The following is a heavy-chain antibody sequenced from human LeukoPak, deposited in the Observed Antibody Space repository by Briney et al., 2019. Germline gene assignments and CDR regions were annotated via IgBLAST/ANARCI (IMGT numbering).Heavy chain of an antibody. CDR1: GYTFTHYY. J-gene: IGHJ4*02. CDR3: ARANFLYCSSTTCLFDY. Sequence: GASVKVSCKASGYTFTHYYMHWVRQAPGQGFEWMGWINPNDGDTNYAQKFQGRVTMTRDTSISTAHMEVSRLRSDHTAVYYCARANFLYCSSTTCLFDYWGQGTLVTVSS. V-gene: IGHV1-2*02. CDR2: INPNDGDT. D-gene: IGHD2-2*01.